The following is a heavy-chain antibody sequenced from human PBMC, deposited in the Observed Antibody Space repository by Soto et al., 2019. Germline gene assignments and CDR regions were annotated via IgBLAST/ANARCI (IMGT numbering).Heavy chain of an antibody. V-gene: IGHV1-2*02. Sequence: ASMKVSCKASGYTFTGYYMHWVRQAPGQGLEWIGWIKPKSGGTNYAQKFQGRVTMTMDTSISTVYMELSRLRSDDTAIYYCARGPYSSSSRGVGTYYYYGMDVWGQGTTVTVSS. J-gene: IGHJ6*02. CDR1: GYTFTGYY. CDR3: ARGPYSSSSRGVGTYYYYGMDV. D-gene: IGHD6-6*01. CDR2: IKPKSGGT.